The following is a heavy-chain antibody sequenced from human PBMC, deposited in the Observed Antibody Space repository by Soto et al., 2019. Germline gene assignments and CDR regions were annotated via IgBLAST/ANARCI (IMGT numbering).Heavy chain of an antibody. D-gene: IGHD1-26*01. V-gene: IGHV1-69*13. CDR3: ARSRGPIVGATYYFDY. CDR1: GGTFSSYA. Sequence: ASVKVSCKASGGTFSSYAISWVRQAPGQGLEWMGGIIPIFGTANYAQKFQGRVTITADESTSTAYMELSSLRSEDTAVYYCARSRGPIVGATYYFDYWGQGTLVTVSS. CDR2: IIPIFGTA. J-gene: IGHJ4*02.